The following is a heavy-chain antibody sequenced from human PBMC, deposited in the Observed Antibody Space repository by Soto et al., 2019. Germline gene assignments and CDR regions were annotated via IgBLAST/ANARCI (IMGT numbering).Heavy chain of an antibody. Sequence: EVQLLESGGGLVQPGGSLRLSCAATGFPFSNHAMNWFRQAQGKGLEWVSGISGGGDSTRYADSVKGRFTISRDNSENTLYLQMYSLRADDTAIYYCAKNIGSSSGFDYWGQGTLVTVSS. J-gene: IGHJ4*02. CDR1: GFPFSNHA. D-gene: IGHD6-6*01. CDR2: ISGGGDST. V-gene: IGHV3-23*01. CDR3: AKNIGSSSGFDY.